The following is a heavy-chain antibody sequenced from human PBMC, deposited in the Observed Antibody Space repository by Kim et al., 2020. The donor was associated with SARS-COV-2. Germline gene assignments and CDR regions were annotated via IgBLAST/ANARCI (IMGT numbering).Heavy chain of an antibody. CDR3: AALSRSDYYYYGMDV. V-gene: IGHV1-58*01. Sequence: QKFQERVTITRDMSTSTAYMELSSLKSEDTAVYYCAALSRSDYYYYGMDVWGQGTTVTVSS. J-gene: IGHJ6*02.